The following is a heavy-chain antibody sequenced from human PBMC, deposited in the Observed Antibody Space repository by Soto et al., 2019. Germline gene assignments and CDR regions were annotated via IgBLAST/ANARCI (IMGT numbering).Heavy chain of an antibody. CDR2: INPSGGST. D-gene: IGHD6-6*01. Sequence: ASVKVSCKASGYTFTSYYMHWVRQAPRQGLEWMGIINPSGGSTSYAQKFQGRVTMTRDTSTNTVYMELSSLRSEDTAVYYCARVAQLVHPFDYWGQGTLVTVSS. V-gene: IGHV1-46*01. CDR3: ARVAQLVHPFDY. CDR1: GYTFTSYY. J-gene: IGHJ4*02.